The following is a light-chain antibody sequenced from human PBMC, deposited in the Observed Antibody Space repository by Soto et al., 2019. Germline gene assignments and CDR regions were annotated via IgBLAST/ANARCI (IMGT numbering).Light chain of an antibody. Sequence: EIVLTQSPGTLSLSPGERDTLSCRASQSVSSSYLAWYQQKPGQAPRLLIYGASSRATGIPDRFSGSGSGTDFTLTISRLEPGDFAVYYCQQYGSSPYTFGQGTKLEIK. J-gene: IGKJ2*01. V-gene: IGKV3-20*01. CDR2: GAS. CDR1: QSVSSSY. CDR3: QQYGSSPYT.